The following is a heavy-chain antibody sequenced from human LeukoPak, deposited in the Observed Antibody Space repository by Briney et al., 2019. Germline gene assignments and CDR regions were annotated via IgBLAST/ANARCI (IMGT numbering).Heavy chain of an antibody. CDR1: GGSISSSSYY. Sequence: PSETLSLTCTVSGGSISSSSYYWGWIRPPPGKGLEWIGSIYYSGSTYYNPSLKSRVTISVDTSKNQFSLKLSSVTAADTAVYYCARDRRRYCSGGSCYSGSRYYFDYWGQGTLVTVSS. CDR2: IYYSGST. V-gene: IGHV4-39*07. J-gene: IGHJ4*02. D-gene: IGHD2-15*01. CDR3: ARDRRRYCSGGSCYSGSRYYFDY.